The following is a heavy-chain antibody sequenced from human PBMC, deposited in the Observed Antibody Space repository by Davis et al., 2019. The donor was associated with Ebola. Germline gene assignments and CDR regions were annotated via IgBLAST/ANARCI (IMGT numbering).Heavy chain of an antibody. CDR2: ISGSGGST. CDR3: AKDLYSYGYVGFDY. D-gene: IGHD5-18*01. J-gene: IGHJ4*02. V-gene: IGHV3-23*01. CDR1: GFTFSSYA. Sequence: GESLKISCAASGFTFSSYAMSWVRQAPGKGLEWVSAISGSGGSTYYADSVKGRFTISRDNSKNTLYLQMNSLRAEDTAVYYCAKDLYSYGYVGFDYWGQGTLVTVSS.